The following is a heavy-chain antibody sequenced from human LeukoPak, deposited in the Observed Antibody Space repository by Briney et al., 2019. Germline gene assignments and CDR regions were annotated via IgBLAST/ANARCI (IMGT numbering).Heavy chain of an antibody. J-gene: IGHJ4*02. D-gene: IGHD6-13*01. CDR1: GFTFSSYW. CDR2: INSDGSST. Sequence: GGSLRLSCAASGFTFSSYWMHWVRQAPGKGLVWVSRINSDGSSTSYAGSVKGRFTISRDNAKNTLYLQMNSLRAEDTAVYYCARRGIAAAGDYWGQGTLVTVSS. V-gene: IGHV3-74*01. CDR3: ARRGIAAAGDY.